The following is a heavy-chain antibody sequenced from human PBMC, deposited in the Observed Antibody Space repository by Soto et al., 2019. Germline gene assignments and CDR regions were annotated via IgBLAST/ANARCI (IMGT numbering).Heavy chain of an antibody. D-gene: IGHD6-19*01. CDR2: INANSGGT. J-gene: IGHJ4*02. Sequence: RASVKVSCKASGYTFSDYYMHWVRQAPGQGLEWMGWINANSGGTTYAQKFQGRVTMTRDTSISTAYMELSRLSSDDTAIYYCARLQIEVAGTNWGQGTLVTVPS. CDR3: ARLQIEVAGTN. V-gene: IGHV1-2*02. CDR1: GYTFSDYY.